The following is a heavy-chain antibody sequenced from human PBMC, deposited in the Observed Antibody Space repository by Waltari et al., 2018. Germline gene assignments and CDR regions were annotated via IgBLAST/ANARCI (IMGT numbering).Heavy chain of an antibody. D-gene: IGHD3-3*01. Sequence: QVQLVQSGAEVKKPGASVKVSCKASGYTFTGYYMPWVRQAPGQGLEWMGWINPNSGGTNYAQKFQGRVTMTRDTSISTAYMELSRLRSDDTAVFYCARAPSGGFWSGYYTGGYYYGMDVWGQGTTVTVSS. CDR1: GYTFTGYY. J-gene: IGHJ6*02. V-gene: IGHV1-2*02. CDR3: ARAPSGGFWSGYYTGGYYYGMDV. CDR2: INPNSGGT.